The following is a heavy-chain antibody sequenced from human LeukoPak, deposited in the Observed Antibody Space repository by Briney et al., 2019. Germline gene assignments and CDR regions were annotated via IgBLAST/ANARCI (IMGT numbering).Heavy chain of an antibody. J-gene: IGHJ4*02. CDR2: INSDGSST. CDR3: AIPPSVLRFLEWTPESDY. CDR1: GFTFINYW. V-gene: IGHV3-74*01. Sequence: GGSLRLSCAASGFTFINYWMVWVRQAPGKGLLWVSRINSDGSSTTYADSVKGRFTISRDNAKNTVYLQMNSLRAEDTAVYYCAIPPSVLRFLEWTPESDYWGQGTLVTVSS. D-gene: IGHD3-3*01.